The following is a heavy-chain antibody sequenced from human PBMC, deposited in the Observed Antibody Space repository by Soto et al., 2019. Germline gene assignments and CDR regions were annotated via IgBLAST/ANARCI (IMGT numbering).Heavy chain of an antibody. J-gene: IGHJ5*02. CDR3: AKDWGSRGWYNWFDP. V-gene: IGHV3-30*18. CDR1: GFTFSTSG. D-gene: IGHD6-13*01. CDR2: ISHDGSVT. Sequence: QVQMVESGGGVVQPGTSLRLSCATSGFTFSTSGMHWVRQAPGKGLEWVAMISHDGSVTYYTDSVQGRFTISRDTPKNTLYLQMNSLRDEDTAIYYCAKDWGSRGWYNWFDPWGQGTRVTVS.